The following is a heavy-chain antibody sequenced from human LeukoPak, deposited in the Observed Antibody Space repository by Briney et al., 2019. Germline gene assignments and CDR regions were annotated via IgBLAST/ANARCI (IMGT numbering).Heavy chain of an antibody. CDR3: ARAAGRDAFDI. V-gene: IGHV4-59*01. CDR2: IYYSGST. CDR1: GGSISSFY. J-gene: IGHJ3*02. Sequence: SETLSLTCTVSGGSISSFYWSWIRQPPGKGREWIGYIYYSGSTNYNPSLTSRVTISVDTSKIQFSLKLSSVTAADTAVYYCARAAGRDAFDIGGRGTMVTASS.